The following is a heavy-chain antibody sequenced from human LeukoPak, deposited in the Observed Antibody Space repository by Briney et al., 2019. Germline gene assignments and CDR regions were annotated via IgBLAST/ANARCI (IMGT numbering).Heavy chain of an antibody. J-gene: IGHJ4*02. Sequence: QPGGSLRLSCAASGFTFSSYSMNWVRQAPGKGLEWVANIKHDGSEKYFVDSVKGRFTISRDNAKNSLFLQMNTLRAEDTAMYYCARLGGPYYVSHWGQGTLVTVSS. CDR3: ARLGGPYYVSH. CDR1: GFTFSSYS. D-gene: IGHD1-26*01. V-gene: IGHV3-7*01. CDR2: IKHDGSEK.